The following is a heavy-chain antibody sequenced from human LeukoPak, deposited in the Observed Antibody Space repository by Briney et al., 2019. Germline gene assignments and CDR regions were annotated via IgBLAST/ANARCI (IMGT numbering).Heavy chain of an antibody. CDR1: GGSISSSSYY. CDR2: IYYSGST. D-gene: IGHD2-2*01. CDR3: ATSAPIGYCSSTSCYFY. V-gene: IGHV4-39*01. Sequence: SETLSLTCTVSGGSISSSSYYWGWIRQPPGKGLEWIGSIYYSGSTYYNPSLKSRVTISVDTSKNQFSLKLSSVTAADTAVYYCATSAPIGYCSSTSCYFYWGQGTLVTVSS. J-gene: IGHJ4*02.